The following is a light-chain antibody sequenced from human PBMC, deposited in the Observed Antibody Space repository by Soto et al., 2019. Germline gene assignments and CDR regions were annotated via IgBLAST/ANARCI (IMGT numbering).Light chain of an antibody. CDR1: SSNIGSNY. Sequence: QSVLTQPPSASGTPGQRVTISCSGSSSNIGSNYVYWYQHLPGTAPKLLIYTNNQRPSGVPDRFSGSKSGTSASLAISGLRSEDEADYYCQSYDSILTGSVFGSGTKVTVL. V-gene: IGLV1-47*02. CDR2: TNN. J-gene: IGLJ1*01. CDR3: QSYDSILTGSV.